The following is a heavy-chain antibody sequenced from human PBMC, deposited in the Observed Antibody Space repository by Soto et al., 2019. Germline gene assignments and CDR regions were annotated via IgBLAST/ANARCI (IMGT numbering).Heavy chain of an antibody. D-gene: IGHD2-2*01. CDR3: ARGYGPQGKRLGYCSSTSCPEYNGMDV. J-gene: IGHJ6*02. Sequence: SETLSLTCAVYGGSFSGYYWSWIRQPPGKGLEWIGEINHSGSTNYNPSLKSRVTISVDTSKNQFSLKLSPVTAADTAVYYCARGYGPQGKRLGYCSSTSCPEYNGMDVWGQGTTVTVSS. CDR1: GGSFSGYY. CDR2: INHSGST. V-gene: IGHV4-34*01.